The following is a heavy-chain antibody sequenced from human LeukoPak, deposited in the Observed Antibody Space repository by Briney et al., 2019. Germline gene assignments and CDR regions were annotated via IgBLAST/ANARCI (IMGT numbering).Heavy chain of an antibody. CDR3: GRYLYAYGLDV. D-gene: IGHD2/OR15-2a*01. J-gene: IGHJ6*02. CDR1: GFTFTTNW. V-gene: IGHV3-7*01. Sequence: GESLRLSCEASSGFTFTTNWMAWVRQAPGKGLEWVATIKHEGTEKNYVDSVRGRFTVSRDNAKDSLSLQMNSLRAEDTAVYYCGRYLYAYGLDVWGLGTTVTVSS. CDR2: IKHEGTEK.